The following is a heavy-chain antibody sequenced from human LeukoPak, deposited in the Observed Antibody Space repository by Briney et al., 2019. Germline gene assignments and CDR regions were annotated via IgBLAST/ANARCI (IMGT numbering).Heavy chain of an antibody. V-gene: IGHV3-21*04. J-gene: IGHJ1*01. CDR3: ARRTGAAPGEFFLH. CDR1: GFTFSTYS. D-gene: IGHD6-19*01. Sequence: PGGSLRLSCAASGFTFSTYSMNWVRQAPGKGLEWVSSISSNNRYIYYADSVKGRFTIARDTSKNMVYLQMNSLTAEDTAIYYCARRTGAAPGEFFLHWGQGTLVTVSS. CDR2: ISSNNRYI.